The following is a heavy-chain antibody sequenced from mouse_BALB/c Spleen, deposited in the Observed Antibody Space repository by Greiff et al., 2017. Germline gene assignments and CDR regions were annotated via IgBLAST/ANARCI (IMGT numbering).Heavy chain of an antibody. V-gene: IGHV2-6-4*01. Sequence: QVQLKELGPGLVAPSQRLSITCTVPGFPLSRYSVHWVRQPPGKGLEWLGMIWGGGSTDNNSALKSRLSISKDTSEHQVFLKMYSLQTDDTAMYSCANYWPSRACFDYWGQGTTLTVSA. CDR2: IWGGGST. D-gene: IGHD1-1*01. J-gene: IGHJ2*01. CDR3: ANYWPSRACFDY. CDR1: GFPLSRYS.